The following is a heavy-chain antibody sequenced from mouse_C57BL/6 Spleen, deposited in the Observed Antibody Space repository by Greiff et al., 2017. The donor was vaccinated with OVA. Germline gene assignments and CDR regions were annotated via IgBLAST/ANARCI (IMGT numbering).Heavy chain of an antibody. CDR2: IDPSDSYT. Sequence: VQLQQSGAELVKPGASVKLSCKASGYTFTSYWMQWVKQRPGQGLEWIGEIDPSDSYTNYHQKFKGKATLTVDTSSSTAYMQLSSLTSEDSAVYYCARSPLYYDYDVDVWGTGTTVTVSS. J-gene: IGHJ1*03. CDR1: GYTFTSYW. V-gene: IGHV1-50*01. CDR3: ARSPLYYDYDVDV. D-gene: IGHD2-4*01.